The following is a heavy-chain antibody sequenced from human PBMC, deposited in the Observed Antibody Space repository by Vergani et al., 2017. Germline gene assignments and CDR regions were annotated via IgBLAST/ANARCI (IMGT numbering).Heavy chain of an antibody. J-gene: IGHJ4*02. CDR1: GYPFSNYY. D-gene: IGHD3-9*01. V-gene: IGHV1-46*03. Sequence: QVQVVQSGAEVKKSGASVKVSCKTSGYPFSNYYMHWVRQAPGQGLEWMGIINPSGGHTNYAQKFQGRVTMTRDTSTSTVYMELGSLRSEDTAIYYCARGDYGILTGYRYWGQGTLVTVSA. CDR2: INPSGGHT. CDR3: ARGDYGILTGYRY.